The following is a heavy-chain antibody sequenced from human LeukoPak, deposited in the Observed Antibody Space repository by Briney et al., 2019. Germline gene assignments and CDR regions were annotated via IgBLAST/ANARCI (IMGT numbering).Heavy chain of an antibody. V-gene: IGHV3-30-3*01. CDR1: GFTFSSYA. CDR2: ISYDGSNK. Sequence: PGGSLRLSCAASGFTFSSYAMHWVRQAPGKGLEWVAVISYDGSNKYYAGSVKGRFTISRDNSKNTLYLQMNSLRAEDTAVYYCARGGYFDWLLYYWGQGTLVIVSS. J-gene: IGHJ4*02. CDR3: ARGGYFDWLLYY. D-gene: IGHD3-9*01.